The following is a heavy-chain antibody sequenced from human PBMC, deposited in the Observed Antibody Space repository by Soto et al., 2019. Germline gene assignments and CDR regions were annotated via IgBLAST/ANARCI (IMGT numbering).Heavy chain of an antibody. J-gene: IGHJ6*02. D-gene: IGHD2-2*01. Sequence: GGSLRLSCAASGFTFSSYAMHWVRQAPGKGLEWVAVISYDGSNKYYADSVKGRFTISRDNSKNTLYLQMNSLRAEDTAVYYCARAEGGYCISTSCYLEDSYYGMDVWGQGTTVTVS. V-gene: IGHV3-30-3*01. CDR3: ARAEGGYCISTSCYLEDSYYGMDV. CDR2: ISYDGSNK. CDR1: GFTFSSYA.